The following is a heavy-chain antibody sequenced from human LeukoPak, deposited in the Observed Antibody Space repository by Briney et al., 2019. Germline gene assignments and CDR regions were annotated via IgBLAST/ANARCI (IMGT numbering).Heavy chain of an antibody. CDR1: GGSISSCY. J-gene: IGHJ5*02. CDR2: IYYSGST. D-gene: IGHD3-22*01. V-gene: IGHV4-59*08. CDR3: ARLNLTYDSSCYYYLGWFDP. Sequence: SETLSLTCTVSGGSISSCYWSWIRQPPGKGLEWIGYIYYSGSTYYNPSLKSRVTISVDTSKNQFSLKLSSVTAADTAVYYCARLNLTYDSSCYYYLGWFDPWGQGTLVTVSS.